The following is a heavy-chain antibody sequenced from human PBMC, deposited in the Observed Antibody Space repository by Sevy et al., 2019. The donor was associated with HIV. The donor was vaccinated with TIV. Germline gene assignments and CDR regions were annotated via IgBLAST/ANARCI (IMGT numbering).Heavy chain of an antibody. CDR3: AKRGYSGYDYEAHYYYMDV. CDR2: ISGSGGST. J-gene: IGHJ6*03. V-gene: IGHV3-23*01. D-gene: IGHD5-12*01. CDR1: GFTFSSYA. Sequence: GGSLRLSCAASGFTFSSYAMSWVRQAPGKGLEWVSAISGSGGSTYYADSVKGRFTISSDNSKNTLYLQMNSLRAEDTAVYYCAKRGYSGYDYEAHYYYMDVWGKGTTVTVSS.